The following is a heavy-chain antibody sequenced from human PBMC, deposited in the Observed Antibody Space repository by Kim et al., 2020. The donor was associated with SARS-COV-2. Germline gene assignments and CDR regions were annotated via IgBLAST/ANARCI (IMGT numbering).Heavy chain of an antibody. CDR2: INHSGST. D-gene: IGHD6-13*01. V-gene: IGHV4-34*01. CDR3: ARGYSSSRGYFDY. CDR1: GGSFSGYY. Sequence: SETLSLTCAVYGGSFSGYYWSWIRQPPGKGLEWIGEINHSGSTNYNPSLKSRVTISVDTSKNQFSLKLSSVTAADTAVYYCARGYSSSRGYFDYWGQGTLVTVSS. J-gene: IGHJ4*02.